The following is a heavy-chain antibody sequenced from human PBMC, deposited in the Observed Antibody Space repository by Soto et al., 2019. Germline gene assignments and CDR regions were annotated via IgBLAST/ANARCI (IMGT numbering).Heavy chain of an antibody. V-gene: IGHV1-3*01. CDR3: ARERDFKWLRLFDY. D-gene: IGHD5-12*01. J-gene: IGHJ4*02. CDR2: INAGNGNT. Sequence: QVQLVQSGAEVKKPGASVKVSCKASGYTFTSYAMHWVRQAPGQRLEWMGWINAGNGNTKYSQKFQGRVTITRDTSASTAYRELSSLRSEDTAVYYCARERDFKWLRLFDYWGQGTLVTVSS. CDR1: GYTFTSYA.